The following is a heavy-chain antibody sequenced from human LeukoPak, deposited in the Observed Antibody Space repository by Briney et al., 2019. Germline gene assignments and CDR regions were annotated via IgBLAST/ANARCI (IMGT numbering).Heavy chain of an antibody. CDR3: AREITSSGWYYFDY. V-gene: IGHV4-59*01. D-gene: IGHD6-19*01. CDR2: IYYSGST. Sequence: SETLSLTCTASGGSISSYYWSWIRQPPGKGLEWIGYIYYSGSTNYNPSLKSRVTISVDTSKNQFSLKLSSVTAADTAVYYCAREITSSGWYYFDYWGQGTLATVSS. CDR1: GGSISSYY. J-gene: IGHJ4*02.